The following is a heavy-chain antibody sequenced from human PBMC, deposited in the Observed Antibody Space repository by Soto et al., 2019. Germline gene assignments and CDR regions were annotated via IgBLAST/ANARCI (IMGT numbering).Heavy chain of an antibody. D-gene: IGHD4-17*01. J-gene: IGHJ5*02. CDR2: ISSNGDST. CDR3: VHPRSTVQIPPT. CDR1: GFTFSMFS. V-gene: IGHV3-64D*06. Sequence: PGSSLRLSCSASGFTFSMFSMHWVRQAPGKGLEYVSVISSNGDSTYYADSVKGRFTISRDNSKNTLYLQMSSLRAVDTAVYYCVHPRSTVQIPPTWGQGTLVTGSS.